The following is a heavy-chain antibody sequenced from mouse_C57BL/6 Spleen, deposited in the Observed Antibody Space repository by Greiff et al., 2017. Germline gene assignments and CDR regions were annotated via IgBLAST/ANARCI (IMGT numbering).Heavy chain of an antibody. Sequence: VQLQQPGAELVKPGASVKLSCKASGYTFTSYWMQWVKQRPGQGLEWIGEIDPSDRYTNYNQKFKGKATLTVDTSSSTAYMQLSSLTSEDSAVYYCARRGTGRYFDVWGTGTTVTVSS. CDR1: GYTFTSYW. J-gene: IGHJ1*03. V-gene: IGHV1-50*01. CDR3: ARRGTGRYFDV. CDR2: IDPSDRYT. D-gene: IGHD3-1*01.